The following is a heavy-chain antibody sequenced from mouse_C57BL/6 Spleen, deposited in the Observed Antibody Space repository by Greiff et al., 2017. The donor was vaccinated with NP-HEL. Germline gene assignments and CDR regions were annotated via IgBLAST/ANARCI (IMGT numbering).Heavy chain of an antibody. CDR1: GYTFTDYY. Sequence: QVQLKQSGAELVRPGASVKLSCKASGYTFTDYYINWVKQRPGQGLEWIARIYPGSGNTYYNEKFKGKATLTAEKSSSTAYMQLSSLTSEDSAVYFCAGTNYYGSSYVDYWGQGTTLTVSS. D-gene: IGHD1-1*01. CDR2: IYPGSGNT. J-gene: IGHJ2*01. V-gene: IGHV1-76*01. CDR3: AGTNYYGSSYVDY.